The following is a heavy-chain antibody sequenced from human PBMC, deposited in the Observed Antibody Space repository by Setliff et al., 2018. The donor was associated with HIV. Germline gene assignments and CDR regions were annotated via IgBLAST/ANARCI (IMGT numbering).Heavy chain of an antibody. V-gene: IGHV1-69*06. J-gene: IGHJ4*02. Sequence: SVKVSCKTSGGTFSRFSIIWVRQAPGQGLEWMGDISPIFGTAMFAQKFQGRVTMTGDTSTNTLYMELSSLRSEDTAVYYCARGWEGGMDYWGQGTLVTVSS. D-gene: IGHD1-26*01. CDR3: ARGWEGGMDY. CDR1: GGTFSRFS. CDR2: ISPIFGTA.